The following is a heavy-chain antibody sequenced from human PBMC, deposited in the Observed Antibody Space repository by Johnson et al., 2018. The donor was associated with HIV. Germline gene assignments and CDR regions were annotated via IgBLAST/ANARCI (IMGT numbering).Heavy chain of an antibody. CDR3: AKDGSSSWYNGAFDI. CDR2: ISWDGGST. V-gene: IGHV3-43*01. D-gene: IGHD6-13*01. J-gene: IGHJ3*02. CDR1: GFTFDDYT. Sequence: VQLVESGGGLVQPGGSLRLSCAASGFTFDDYTMHWVRQAPGKGLEWVSLISWDGGSTYYADSVKGRFTISRDNSKNTLYLQMNSLRAEDTAVYYCAKDGSSSWYNGAFDIWGQGTMVTVSS.